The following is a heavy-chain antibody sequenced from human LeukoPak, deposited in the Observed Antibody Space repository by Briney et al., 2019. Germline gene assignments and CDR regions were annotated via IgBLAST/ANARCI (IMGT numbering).Heavy chain of an antibody. V-gene: IGHV3-74*01. D-gene: IGHD3-3*01. J-gene: IGHJ4*02. CDR3: ARGDLKIFGVVIIDY. Sequence: GGPLRLSCAASGFTFSSYWMHWVRQAPGKGLVWVSRINSDGSSTSYGDSVKGRFTISRDNAKYTLYLQMNSLRVEDTAVYYCARGDLKIFGVVIIDYWGQGTLVTVSS. CDR2: INSDGSST. CDR1: GFTFSSYW.